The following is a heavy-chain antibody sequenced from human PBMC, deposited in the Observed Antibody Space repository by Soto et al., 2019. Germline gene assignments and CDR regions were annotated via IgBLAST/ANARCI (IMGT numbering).Heavy chain of an antibody. J-gene: IGHJ4*02. CDR3: ARGLVNSYGYSGKRYYFDY. V-gene: IGHV4-34*01. Sequence: SETLSLSCAVYGGSFSGYYWSRIRQPPGKGLGWIGEINHSGSTNYNPSLKSRVTISVDTSKNQFSLKLSSVTAADTAVHYCARGLVNSYGYSGKRYYFDYWGQGTLVTVSS. D-gene: IGHD5-18*01. CDR1: GGSFSGYY. CDR2: INHSGST.